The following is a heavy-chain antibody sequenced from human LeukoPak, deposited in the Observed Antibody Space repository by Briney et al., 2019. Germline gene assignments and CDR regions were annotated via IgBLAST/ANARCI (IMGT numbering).Heavy chain of an antibody. D-gene: IGHD6-19*01. CDR1: GYTFTGYY. CDR2: INPNSGGT. J-gene: IGHJ4*02. Sequence: ASVKVSCKASGYTFTGYYKHWVRQAPGQGLEWMGRINPNSGGTNYAQKFQGRVTMTRDTSISTAYMELSRLRSDDTAVYYCARATYNSGPNYFDYWGQGTLVTVSS. V-gene: IGHV1-2*06. CDR3: ARATYNSGPNYFDY.